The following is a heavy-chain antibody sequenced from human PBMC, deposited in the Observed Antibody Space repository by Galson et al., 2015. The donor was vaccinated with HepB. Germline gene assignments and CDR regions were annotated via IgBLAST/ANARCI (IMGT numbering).Heavy chain of an antibody. Sequence: SLRLSCAASGFTVSSNYMSWVRQAPGKGLEWVSVIYSGGSTYYADSVKGRFTISRDNSKNTLYLQMNSLRAEDTAVYYCARFPGPYYYDSSGRALRYWYFDLWGRGTLVTVSS. CDR2: IYSGGST. D-gene: IGHD3-22*01. CDR3: ARFPGPYYYDSSGRALRYWYFDL. CDR1: GFTVSSNY. J-gene: IGHJ2*01. V-gene: IGHV3-53*01.